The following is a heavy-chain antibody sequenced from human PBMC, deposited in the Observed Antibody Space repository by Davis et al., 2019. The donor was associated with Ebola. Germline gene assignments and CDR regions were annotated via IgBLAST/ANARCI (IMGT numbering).Heavy chain of an antibody. CDR1: GGTFSSYA. J-gene: IGHJ6*02. CDR3: ARVSGLRFGYDHYGMDV. Sequence: SVKVSCKASGGTFSSYAISWVRQAPGQGLEWMGGIIPIFGTANYAQKFQGRVTITADESTSTAYMELSSLRSEDTAVYYCARVSGLRFGYDHYGMDVWGQGTTVTVSS. D-gene: IGHD5-12*01. CDR2: IIPIFGTA. V-gene: IGHV1-69*13.